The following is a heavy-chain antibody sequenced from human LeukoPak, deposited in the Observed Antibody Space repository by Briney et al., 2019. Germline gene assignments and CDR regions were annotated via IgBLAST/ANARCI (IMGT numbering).Heavy chain of an antibody. CDR1: GYTFTGYY. Sequence: ASVKVSCKASGYTFTGYYMHWVRQAPGQGLEWMGWINPNSGGTNYAQKFQGRVTMTRDTSISTAYMELSRLRSDDTAVYYCASGVRDCSGGSCWSYFDYWGQGILVTVSS. J-gene: IGHJ4*02. CDR3: ASGVRDCSGGSCWSYFDY. V-gene: IGHV1-2*02. CDR2: INPNSGGT. D-gene: IGHD2-15*01.